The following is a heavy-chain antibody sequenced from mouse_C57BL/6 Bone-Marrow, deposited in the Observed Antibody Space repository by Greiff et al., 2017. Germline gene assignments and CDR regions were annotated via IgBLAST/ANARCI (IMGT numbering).Heavy chain of an antibody. Sequence: QVHVKQPGAELVKPGASVKMSCKASGYTFTSYWITWVKQRPGQGLEWIGDIYPGSGSTNYNEKFKSKATLTVDTSSSTAYMQLSSLTSEDSAVYYCARRRRGPFDYWGQSTTLTVST. V-gene: IGHV1-55*01. J-gene: IGHJ2*01. CDR1: GYTFTSYW. CDR3: ARRRRGPFDY. CDR2: IYPGSGST.